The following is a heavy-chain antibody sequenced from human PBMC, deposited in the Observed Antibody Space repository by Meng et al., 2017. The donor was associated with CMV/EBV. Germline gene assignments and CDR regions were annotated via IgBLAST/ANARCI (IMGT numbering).Heavy chain of an antibody. CDR3: ARHHGSIAVAGTPPYSDYYYGMDV. Sequence: SVKVSCKASGYTFTSYGISWVRQAPGQGLEWIGGIIPILGIANYAQKFQGRVTITADKSTSTAYMELSSLRSEDTAVYYCARHHGSIAVAGTPPYSDYYYGMDVWGQGTTVTVSS. D-gene: IGHD6-19*01. J-gene: IGHJ6*02. CDR2: IIPILGIA. CDR1: GYTFTSYG. V-gene: IGHV1-69*10.